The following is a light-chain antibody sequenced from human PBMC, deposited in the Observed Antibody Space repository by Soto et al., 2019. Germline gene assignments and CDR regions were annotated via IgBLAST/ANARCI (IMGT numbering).Light chain of an antibody. Sequence: EIVMTQSPATLSVSPGERATLSCRASQSVSSNLAWYQQKPGQAPRLLIYGASTRATGIPARFSGGGSGTDFTLTISSLQSEDFSVYYCQQYNNWPRTFGQGTKLEIK. CDR1: QSVSSN. V-gene: IGKV3-15*01. CDR2: GAS. CDR3: QQYNNWPRT. J-gene: IGKJ2*01.